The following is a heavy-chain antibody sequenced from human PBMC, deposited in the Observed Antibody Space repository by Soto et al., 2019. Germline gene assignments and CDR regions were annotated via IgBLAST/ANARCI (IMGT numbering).Heavy chain of an antibody. J-gene: IGHJ4*02. CDR3: AREWDVWGWWLRGLGY. D-gene: IGHD2-15*01. Sequence: QVQLVQSGAEVKKPGASVKVSCKASGYTFTSYYMHWVRQAPGQGLEWMGIINPSGGSTSYAQKFHGRVTMTRDTSTSTVYMELSSLRSEDTAVYSCAREWDVWGWWLRGLGYWGQGTLVTVSS. CDR1: GYTFTSYY. CDR2: INPSGGST. V-gene: IGHV1-46*01.